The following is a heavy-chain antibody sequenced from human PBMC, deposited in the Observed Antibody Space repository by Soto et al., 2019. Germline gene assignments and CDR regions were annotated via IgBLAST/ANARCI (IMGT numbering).Heavy chain of an antibody. CDR1: GYTLNTYY. V-gene: IGHV1-46*02. CDR2: INPRGGGT. Sequence: SVKVSCKASGYTLNTYYMHWGRQAPVQGPEWMGIINPRGGGTTYAQNFQDRVTMTSDTSSSTVYMELSSLRSEDTAVYYCARGGGFSPYYYNLDVWGQGTTVTVSS. CDR3: ARGGGFSPYYYNLDV. D-gene: IGHD2-15*01. J-gene: IGHJ6*02.